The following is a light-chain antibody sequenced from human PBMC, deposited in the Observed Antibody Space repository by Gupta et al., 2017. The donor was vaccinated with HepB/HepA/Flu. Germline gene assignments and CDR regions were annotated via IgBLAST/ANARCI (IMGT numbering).Light chain of an antibody. Sequence: QPVLTQPPSASASLGASVTLTCTLSSGYSNYKVDWYQQRPGKGPRFVMRVGTGGIVGSKGDGIPDRFSVLGSGLNRYLTIKNIQEEDESDYHCGADHGSGSTFVRVLGGGTKLTVL. V-gene: IGLV9-49*01. CDR3: GADHGSGSTFVRV. CDR2: VGTGGIVG. CDR1: SGYSNYK. J-gene: IGLJ3*02.